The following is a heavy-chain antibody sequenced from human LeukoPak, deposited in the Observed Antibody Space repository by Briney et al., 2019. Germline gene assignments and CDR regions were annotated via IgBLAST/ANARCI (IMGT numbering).Heavy chain of an antibody. Sequence: PSETLSLTCTVSGGSISGSYWSWTRQPPGKGLEWIGFIYSSGSANYNPSLRSRVTISVDTSKNHFSLKLRSVTAADTAVYYCARANDNSPSGYYYYYMDVWGKGTTVTVSS. D-gene: IGHD3-10*01. CDR2: IYSSGSA. J-gene: IGHJ6*03. CDR1: GGSISGSY. CDR3: ARANDNSPSGYYYYYMDV. V-gene: IGHV4-59*01.